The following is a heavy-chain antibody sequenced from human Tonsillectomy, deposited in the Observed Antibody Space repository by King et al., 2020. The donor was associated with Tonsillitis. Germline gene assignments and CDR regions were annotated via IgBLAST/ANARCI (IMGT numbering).Heavy chain of an antibody. CDR2: ISSSSSTI. D-gene: IGHD6-19*01. Sequence: VQLVESGGSLVQPGGSLRLSCAASGFTFSSYSMNWVRQAPGKGLEWVSYISSSSSTIYYADSVKGRFTISRDNAKNSLYLQMNSLRAEDTAVYYCAREGYSSGWYAVRRYYYYGMDVWGQGTTVTVSS. CDR3: AREGYSSGWYAVRRYYYYGMDV. V-gene: IGHV3-48*01. J-gene: IGHJ6*02. CDR1: GFTFSSYS.